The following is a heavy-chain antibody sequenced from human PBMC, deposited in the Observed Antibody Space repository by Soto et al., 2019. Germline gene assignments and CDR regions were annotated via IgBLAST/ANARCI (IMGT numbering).Heavy chain of an antibody. CDR2: IYYSGST. CDR1: GGSISSGGYY. D-gene: IGHD3-10*01. Sequence: QVQLQESGPGLVKPSQTLSLTCTVSGGSISSGGYYWSWIRQHPGKGLEWIGYIYYSGSTYYNPCLKSRVTISVDTSKNQFSLKLSSVTSADTAVYYCARDQRITMVRGARDYYYGMDVWGQGTTVTVSS. V-gene: IGHV4-31*03. J-gene: IGHJ6*02. CDR3: ARDQRITMVRGARDYYYGMDV.